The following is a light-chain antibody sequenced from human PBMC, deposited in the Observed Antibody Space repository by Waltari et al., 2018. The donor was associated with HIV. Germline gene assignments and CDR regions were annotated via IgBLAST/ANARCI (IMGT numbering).Light chain of an antibody. CDR1: SGSGSTSLY. J-gene: IGLJ3*02. CDR3: VLYMGSGIGV. V-gene: IGLV8-61*01. CDR2: STN. Sequence: QTVVTQEPSFSVSPGGTVTITCGFSSGSGSTSLYPRRYHQTPGQAPRTLIYSTNTRSSGVPDRFSGSILGNKAALTITGAQADDESDYYCVLYMGSGIGVFGGGTKLTVL.